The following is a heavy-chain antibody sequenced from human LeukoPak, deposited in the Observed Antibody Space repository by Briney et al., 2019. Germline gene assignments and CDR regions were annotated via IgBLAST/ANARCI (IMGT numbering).Heavy chain of an antibody. CDR2: INHSGGA. V-gene: IGHV4-34*01. CDR3: ARVSYRCLEHFGN. CDR1: GGSFIGYY. D-gene: IGHD3-3*01. J-gene: IGHJ4*02. Sequence: PSETLSLTCGAYGGSFIGYYWSWIRQPPGKGLEWIGEINHSGGANYNPSLKSRVTISADTSKSQFSLKLGSVTAADTAVYYCARVSYRCLEHFGNGGQGTLVTVSS.